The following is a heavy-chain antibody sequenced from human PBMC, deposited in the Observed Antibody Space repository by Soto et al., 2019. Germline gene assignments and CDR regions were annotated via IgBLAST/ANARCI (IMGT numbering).Heavy chain of an antibody. V-gene: IGHV4-4*07. D-gene: IGHD3-3*01. Sequence: SETLSLTCTVSGGSISSYYWSWIRQPAGKGLEWIGRIYTSGSTNYNPSLKSRVTMSVDTSKNQFSLKLSSVTAADTAVYYCAVGVVIDYYYYYGMDVWGQGTTVTVSS. J-gene: IGHJ6*02. CDR1: GGSISSYY. CDR3: AVGVVIDYYYYYGMDV. CDR2: IYTSGST.